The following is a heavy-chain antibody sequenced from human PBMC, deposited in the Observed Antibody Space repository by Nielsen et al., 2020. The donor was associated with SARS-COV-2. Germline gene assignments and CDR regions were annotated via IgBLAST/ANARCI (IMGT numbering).Heavy chain of an antibody. Sequence: GESLKISCAASGFTFDDYGMSWVRQAPGKGLEWVSGINWNGGSTGYADSVKGRFTISRDNAKNSLYLQMNSLRAEDTAVYYCARESGSSSSLGNWGQGTLVTVSS. V-gene: IGHV3-20*04. D-gene: IGHD6-6*01. CDR1: GFTFDDYG. J-gene: IGHJ4*02. CDR2: INWNGGST. CDR3: ARESGSSSSLGN.